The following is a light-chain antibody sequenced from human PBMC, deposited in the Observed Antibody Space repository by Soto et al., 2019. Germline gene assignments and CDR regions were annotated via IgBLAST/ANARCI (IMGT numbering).Light chain of an antibody. CDR2: DVR. Sequence: QAVVTQPASVSGSPGQSITISCTGTSSDVGGYNYVSWYQQYPGKAPKLIIYDVRSRPSGVSNRFSGSKSGNTASLAISGLQAEDEADYYCTSYINSSTLEVVFGGGTKLTVL. CDR3: TSYINSSTLEVV. J-gene: IGLJ3*02. CDR1: SSDVGGYNY. V-gene: IGLV2-14*03.